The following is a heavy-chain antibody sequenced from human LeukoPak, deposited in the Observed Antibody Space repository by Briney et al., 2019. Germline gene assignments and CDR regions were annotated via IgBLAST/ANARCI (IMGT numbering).Heavy chain of an antibody. CDR1: GGTFSSYA. CDR3: ASEARGYGNYRNWFDP. D-gene: IGHD4-11*01. Sequence: SVKVSCKASGGTFSSYAISWVRQAPGQGLEWMGGIIPIFGTANYAQKFQGRVTITADESTSTAYMELSSLRSEDTAVYYCASEARGYGNYRNWFDPWGQGTLVTVSS. CDR2: IIPIFGTA. V-gene: IGHV1-69*13. J-gene: IGHJ5*02.